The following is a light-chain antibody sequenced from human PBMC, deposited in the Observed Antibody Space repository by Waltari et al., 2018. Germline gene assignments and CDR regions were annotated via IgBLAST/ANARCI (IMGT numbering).Light chain of an antibody. CDR2: TAS. J-gene: IGKJ2*03. CDR3: GQGTHWPYS. CDR1: NSITSGY. V-gene: IGKV3D-20*02. Sequence: EIVLTQSPDTLSLSPGDRETLSCRASNSITSGYLAWYQQKPGQAPRLLMYTASSMAAGIPDRFSGSGAGTDFTLKISRVEAEDVGVYYCGQGTHWPYSFGQGTKVEIK.